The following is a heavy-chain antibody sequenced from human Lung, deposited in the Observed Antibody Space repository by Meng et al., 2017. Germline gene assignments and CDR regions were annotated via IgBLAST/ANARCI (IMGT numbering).Heavy chain of an antibody. V-gene: IGHV3-30*18. CDR1: GFTFSSYG. D-gene: IGHD6-13*01. CDR2: ISYYGSNK. CDR3: AKDLSKQQQLGELDY. J-gene: IGHJ4*02. Sequence: QVQLVASGGGVVQPGRSLRLSFAATGFTFSSYGMHWVRQAPGKGLEWVAVISYYGSNKYYADSVKGRFTISRDKSKNTLYLQMNSLRAEDTAVYYCAKDLSKQQQLGELDYWGQGTLVTVSS.